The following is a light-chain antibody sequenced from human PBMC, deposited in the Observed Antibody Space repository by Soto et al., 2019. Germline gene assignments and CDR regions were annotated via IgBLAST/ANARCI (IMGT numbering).Light chain of an antibody. V-gene: IGKV1-39*01. CDR2: SAS. Sequence: DIQMTQSPSSLSASVRDRVTITFRASQSISSYLNWYQQKPGKAPKLLIYSASSLQSGVPSRFTASGSGTDFTLTISNLQPEDFATYYCQQSYNTPLTFGGGTKVDIK. CDR1: QSISSY. CDR3: QQSYNTPLT. J-gene: IGKJ4*01.